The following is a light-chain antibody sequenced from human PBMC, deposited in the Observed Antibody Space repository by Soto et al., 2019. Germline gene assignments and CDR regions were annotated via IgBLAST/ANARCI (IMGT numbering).Light chain of an antibody. CDR1: SSDVGSYNL. CDR2: EGS. J-gene: IGLJ7*01. Sequence: QSALTQPASVSGSPGQSITISCTGTSSDVGSYNLVSWYQQHPGKAPKLMIYEGSKRPSGVSNRFSGSKSGNTASLTISGLQAEDDADYYCCSYAGSSTYAVFGGGTQLTVL. V-gene: IGLV2-23*01. CDR3: CSYAGSSTYAV.